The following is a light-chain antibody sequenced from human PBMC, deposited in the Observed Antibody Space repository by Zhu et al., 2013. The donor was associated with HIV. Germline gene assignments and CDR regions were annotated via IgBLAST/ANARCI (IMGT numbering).Light chain of an antibody. Sequence: DIVMTQSPDSLAVSLGERATINCKSSQSVLYSSNNKNYLAWYQQKPGQPPKLLISWATTRESGVPDRFSGTGSGTRFLLSPISSLQAEDVAVYYCQQYYSSPPYSFGPGD. CDR3: QQYYSSPPYS. CDR1: QSVLYSSNNKNY. CDR2: WAT. V-gene: IGKV4-1*01. J-gene: IGKJ2*03.